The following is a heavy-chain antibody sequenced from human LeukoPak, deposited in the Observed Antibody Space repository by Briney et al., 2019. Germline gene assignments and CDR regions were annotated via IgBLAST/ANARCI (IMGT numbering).Heavy chain of an antibody. J-gene: IGHJ4*02. V-gene: IGHV3-21*01. CDR2: ISGSSNYM. Sequence: GGSLRFSCAASGFPFSAYSMNWVRHAPGKGLEWVSSISGSSNYMYYADSVKGRFTISRDNAKNSLYLQMNSLRAEDTAVYYCAKAYYDSSGYSYYFDYWGQGTLVTVSS. CDR1: GFPFSAYS. D-gene: IGHD3-22*01. CDR3: AKAYYDSSGYSYYFDY.